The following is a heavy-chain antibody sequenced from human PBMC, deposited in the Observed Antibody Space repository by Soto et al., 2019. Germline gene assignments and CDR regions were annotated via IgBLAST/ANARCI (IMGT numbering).Heavy chain of an antibody. Sequence: SETLSLTCTVSGGSISSGDSYWTWIRQHPVTGLEWIGYIYYSGSAYYNPSLKSRVTISVDTSRSQFSLKLSSVTAADTAVYYCARTFYYGSGTSDYWGQGTLVT. CDR3: ARTFYYGSGTSDY. D-gene: IGHD3-10*01. J-gene: IGHJ4*02. CDR1: GGSISSGDSY. CDR2: IYYSGSA. V-gene: IGHV4-31*03.